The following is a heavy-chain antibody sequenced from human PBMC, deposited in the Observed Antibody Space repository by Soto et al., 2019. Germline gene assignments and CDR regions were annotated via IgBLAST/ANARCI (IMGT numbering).Heavy chain of an antibody. V-gene: IGHV4-59*11. D-gene: IGHD4-17*01. Sequence: QVQLQESGPGLVKPSETLSLNCSVSGDAITHHYWSWIRQSPGKGLEWLGYFFHTGTALFNPSLRSRVSMSVDTSKNQFSLKLTSVIPADTAVYFCVRNYGGNSQFFDLWGRGTLVTVSS. J-gene: IGHJ2*01. CDR1: GDAITHHY. CDR3: VRNYGGNSQFFDL. CDR2: FFHTGTA.